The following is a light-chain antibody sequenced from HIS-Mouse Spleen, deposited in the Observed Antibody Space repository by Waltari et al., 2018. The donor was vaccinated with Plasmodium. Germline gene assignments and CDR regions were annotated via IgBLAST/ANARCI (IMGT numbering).Light chain of an antibody. V-gene: IGKV1-8*01. CDR3: QQYYSYPYT. J-gene: IGKJ2*01. CDR2: AAS. CDR1: QGFSSY. Sequence: AIRMTQSPSSFSASTADRVHITCRASQGFSSYLAWYQQKPGKAPKLLIYAASTLQSGVPSRFSGSGSGTDFTLTISCLQSEDFATYYCQQYYSYPYTFGQGTKLEIK.